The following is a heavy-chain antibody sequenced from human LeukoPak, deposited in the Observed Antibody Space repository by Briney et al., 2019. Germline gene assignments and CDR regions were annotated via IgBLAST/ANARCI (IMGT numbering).Heavy chain of an antibody. J-gene: IGHJ3*02. Sequence: PGGSLRLSCAASGFTFSDYYMSWIRQAPGKGLEWVSYISSSGSTIYYADSVKGRFTISRDNAKNSLYLQMNSLRAEDTAVYYCAQAEAHAAAFDIWGQGTMVTVSS. CDR2: ISSSGSTI. CDR3: AQAEAHAAAFDI. D-gene: IGHD1-14*01. V-gene: IGHV3-11*01. CDR1: GFTFSDYY.